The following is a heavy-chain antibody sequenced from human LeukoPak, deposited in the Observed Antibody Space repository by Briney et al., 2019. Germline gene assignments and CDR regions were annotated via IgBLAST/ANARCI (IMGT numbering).Heavy chain of an antibody. CDR3: ARDSCSGGSCYVHDYGDYRY. CDR2: ISSSGSTI. V-gene: IGHV3-48*04. CDR1: GFTFSSYS. D-gene: IGHD2-15*01. J-gene: IGHJ4*02. Sequence: GGSLRLSCAASGFTFSSYSMNWVRQAPGKGLEWVSYISSSGSTIYYADSVKGRFTISRDNAKNSLYLQMNSLRAEDTAVYYCARDSCSGGSCYVHDYGDYRYWGQGTLVTVSS.